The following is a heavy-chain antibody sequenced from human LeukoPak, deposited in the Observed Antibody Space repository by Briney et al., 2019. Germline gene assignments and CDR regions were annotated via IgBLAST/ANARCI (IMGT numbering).Heavy chain of an antibody. CDR1: GFTFSNYW. CDR2: INSGGINT. V-gene: IGHV3-74*01. J-gene: IGHJ5*02. Sequence: SGGSLRLSCAASGFTFSNYWMHWVRQAPGKGLVWVSRINSGGINTSYADSVKGRFTISRDNAKNTLNLQMNSLRAEDTAVYYCARDLGQYYDTSDNWFDPWGQGTLVTVSS. D-gene: IGHD3-22*01. CDR3: ARDLGQYYDTSDNWFDP.